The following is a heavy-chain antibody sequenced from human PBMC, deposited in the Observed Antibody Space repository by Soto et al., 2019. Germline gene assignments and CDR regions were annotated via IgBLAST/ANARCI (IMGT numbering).Heavy chain of an antibody. D-gene: IGHD3-3*01. CDR1: GGSISSYY. Sequence: QVQLQETGPGLVKPSETLSLTCTVSGGSISSYYWSWIRQPPGKGLEWIGYIYYSGCTNYNPSHKSRVTIAVDTTKNQCSLKLSSVTAAYTAVYYEARYNFPRDRFDPWGQGTLVTVSS. J-gene: IGHJ5*02. V-gene: IGHV4-59*08. CDR2: IYYSGCT. CDR3: ARYNFPRDRFDP.